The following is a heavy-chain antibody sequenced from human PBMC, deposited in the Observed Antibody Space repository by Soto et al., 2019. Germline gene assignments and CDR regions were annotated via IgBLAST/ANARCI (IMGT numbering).Heavy chain of an antibody. J-gene: IGHJ3*02. D-gene: IGHD1-26*01. V-gene: IGHV3-72*01. CDR2: SGNKANSDTT. CDR1: GSTLSDHY. Sequence: XGALILSCSASGSTLSDHYVDWVRQAPGKGLEWVGRSGNKANSDTTEYGSSVKGRFTISRDDSKNSMYLQMNSLKTEDTAVYYCTRGYSGIDIYAFDIWGQGTLVTVSS. CDR3: TRGYSGIDIYAFDI.